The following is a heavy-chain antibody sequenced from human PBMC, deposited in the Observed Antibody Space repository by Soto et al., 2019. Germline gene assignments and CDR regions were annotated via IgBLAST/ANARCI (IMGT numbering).Heavy chain of an antibody. CDR1: GFTFSSYW. CDR2: IKQDGSEK. J-gene: IGHJ4*02. Sequence: GGSLRLSCAASGFTFSSYWMSWVRQAPGKGQEWVANIKQDGSEKYCVDSVKGRFTISRDNAKNSLYLQMNSLRAEDTAVYYCARATEYYDILTGYYDDKYYFEYWGQGTRVTVSS. D-gene: IGHD3-9*01. V-gene: IGHV3-7*05. CDR3: ARATEYYDILTGYYDDKYYFEY.